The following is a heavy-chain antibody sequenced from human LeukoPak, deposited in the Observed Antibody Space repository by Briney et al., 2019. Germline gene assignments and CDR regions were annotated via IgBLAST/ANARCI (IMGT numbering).Heavy chain of an antibody. Sequence: GGSLRLSCEASGFSFSSSWMTWVRQAPGKGLEWVGSIKTDGGDKNYVDSVKGRFTLTRDNAKSSLYLQMNSLRVEDTAVYYCADLGYADGGQGTLVTVSS. CDR3: ADLGYAD. V-gene: IGHV3-7*01. CDR1: GFSFSSSW. CDR2: IKTDGGDK. D-gene: IGHD2-15*01. J-gene: IGHJ4*02.